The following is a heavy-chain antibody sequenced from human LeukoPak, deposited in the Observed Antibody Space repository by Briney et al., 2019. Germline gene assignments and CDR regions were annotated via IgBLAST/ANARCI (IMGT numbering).Heavy chain of an antibody. J-gene: IGHJ4*02. V-gene: IGHV3-30-3*01. CDR1: GFIFSTYI. D-gene: IGHD3-22*01. CDR3: AGEHYYDTSGYYRDFDY. CDR2: ISYDGSNK. Sequence: PGGSLRLSCAASGFIFSTYIMHWVRQAPGKGLEWVALISYDGSNKYYADSVKGRFTVSRDNSKNTLYLQMDNLRAEDTAIYYCAGEHYYDTSGYYRDFDYWGLGTLVTVSS.